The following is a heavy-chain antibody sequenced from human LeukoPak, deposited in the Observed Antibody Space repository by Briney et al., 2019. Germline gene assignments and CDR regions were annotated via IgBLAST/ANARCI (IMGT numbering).Heavy chain of an antibody. J-gene: IGHJ4*02. V-gene: IGHV4-4*07. D-gene: IGHD6-19*01. Sequence: SSETLSLTCTVSGGSISSYYWSWIRQPAGKGLEWIGRIYTGGSTNYNPSLKSRVTISVDKSKNQFSLKLSSVTAADTAVYYCARGAVGIAVAGTDFDYWGQGTLVTVSS. CDR1: GGSISSYY. CDR3: ARGAVGIAVAGTDFDY. CDR2: IYTGGST.